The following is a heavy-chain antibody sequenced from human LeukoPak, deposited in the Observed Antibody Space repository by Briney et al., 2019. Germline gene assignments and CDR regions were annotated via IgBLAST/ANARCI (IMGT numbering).Heavy chain of an antibody. CDR1: GFTFSSYG. D-gene: IGHD2-2*01. CDR2: IRYDGNNK. J-gene: IGHJ4*02. V-gene: IGHV3-30*02. Sequence: GGSLRLSCAASGFTFSSYGMHWVRQAPGKGLEWVAFIRYDGNNKYYADSVKGRFTISRDNSKNTLYLQMKSLRPEDTAVYYCARAGYCNSINCYVADYWGQGTLVTVSS. CDR3: ARAGYCNSINCYVADY.